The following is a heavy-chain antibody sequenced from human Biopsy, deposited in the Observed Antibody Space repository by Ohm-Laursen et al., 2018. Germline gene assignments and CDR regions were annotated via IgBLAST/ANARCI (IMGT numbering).Heavy chain of an antibody. J-gene: IGHJ6*02. V-gene: IGHV4-61*08. Sequence: GTLSLTCIVSGTSVNTFDFYWAWIRQPPGKGLEWIGYIFYSGTTKYNPSLQRRVRLSLDTANNQFSLTLRSVSAADTATHYCARAYYYGAGSFYSPWMEVWGQGTTVSVS. D-gene: IGHD3-10*01. CDR2: IFYSGTT. CDR3: ARAYYYGAGSFYSPWMEV. CDR1: GTSVNTFDFY.